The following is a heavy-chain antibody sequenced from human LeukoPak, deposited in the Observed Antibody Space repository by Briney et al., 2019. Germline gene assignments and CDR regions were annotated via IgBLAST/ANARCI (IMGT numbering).Heavy chain of an antibody. J-gene: IGHJ6*03. CDR2: ISGSGGST. CDR3: ARDVAGHYYYYMDV. Sequence: GGSLRLSCAASGFTFSSYAMSWVRQAPGKGLEWVSAISGSGGSTYYADSVKGRFTISRDNSKNTLYLQMNSLRAEDTAVYYCARDVAGHYYYYMDVWGKGTTVTISS. D-gene: IGHD2-15*01. CDR1: GFTFSSYA. V-gene: IGHV3-23*01.